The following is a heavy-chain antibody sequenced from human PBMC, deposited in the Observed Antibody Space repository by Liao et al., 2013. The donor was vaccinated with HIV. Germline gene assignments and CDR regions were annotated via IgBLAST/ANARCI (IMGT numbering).Heavy chain of an antibody. D-gene: IGHD6-13*01. J-gene: IGHJ5*01. V-gene: IGHV4-39*07. CDR3: ARESIGYLDS. CDR1: GDSISSSSPY. Sequence: QLQLQESGPGLVKPSETLSLTCTVSGDSISSSSPYWGWIRQPPGKGLEWIGTIYYSGYTYYNPSLKSRLSMSVDTSKNQFSLRLTSVTAADTAVYFCARESIGYLDSWGQGTLVTVSS. CDR2: IYYSGYT.